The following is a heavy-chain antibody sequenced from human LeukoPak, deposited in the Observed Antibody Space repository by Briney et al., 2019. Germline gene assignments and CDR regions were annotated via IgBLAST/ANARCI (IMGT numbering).Heavy chain of an antibody. Sequence: PGGSLRLSCAASGFTFSGYGMHWVRKAPGKGLERVAVIWYDVSNKYYADSVKGRFTISRDNSKNTLYLQMNSLRAEDTAVYYCAKRGSAEYFQHWGQGTLVTVSS. V-gene: IGHV3-33*06. CDR3: AKRGSAEYFQH. D-gene: IGHD3-16*01. CDR2: IWYDVSNK. CDR1: GFTFSGYG. J-gene: IGHJ1*01.